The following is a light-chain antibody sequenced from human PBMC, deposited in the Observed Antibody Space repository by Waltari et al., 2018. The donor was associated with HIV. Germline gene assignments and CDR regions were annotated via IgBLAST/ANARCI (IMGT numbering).Light chain of an antibody. CDR1: SSNIGPGSD. J-gene: IGLJ3*02. V-gene: IGLV1-40*01. CDR2: YNI. CDR3: QSYDTRLSAWV. Sequence: QSVLTQPPSVSGAPGPRVTISCTGGSSNIGPGSDVPWYQQLPGTAPKLLIHYNINRPSGVPDRFSGSRTGTSASLDITGLQAEDEADYYCQSYDTRLSAWVFGGGTKLTVL.